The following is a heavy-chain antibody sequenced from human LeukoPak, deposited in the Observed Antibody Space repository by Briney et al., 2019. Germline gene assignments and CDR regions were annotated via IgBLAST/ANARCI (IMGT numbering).Heavy chain of an antibody. J-gene: IGHJ4*02. Sequence: PSETLSLTCAVYGGSFSGYYWSWIRQPPGKGLEWIGEINHSGSTYYNPSLKSRVTISVDTSKNQFSLKLSSVTAADTAVYYCARVWGSSYVWNYGFDYWGQGTLVTVSS. CDR3: ARVWGSSYVWNYGFDY. CDR1: GGSFSGYY. V-gene: IGHV4-34*01. CDR2: INHSGST. D-gene: IGHD1-7*01.